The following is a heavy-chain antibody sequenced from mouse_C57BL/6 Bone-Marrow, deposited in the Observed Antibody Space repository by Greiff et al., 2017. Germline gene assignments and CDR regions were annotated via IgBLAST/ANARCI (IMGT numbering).Heavy chain of an antibody. V-gene: IGHV1-81*01. CDR2: IYPRSGNT. D-gene: IGHD2-5*01. J-gene: IGHJ4*01. CDR1: GYTFTSYG. CDR3: ASAGSNNAVYAMDY. Sequence: VQGVESGAELARPGASVKLSCKASGYTFTSYGISWVKQRTGQGLEWIGEIYPRSGNTYYNEKFKGKATLTADKSSSTAYMELRRLTSEDSAVYFCASAGSNNAVYAMDYWGQGTSGTVSS.